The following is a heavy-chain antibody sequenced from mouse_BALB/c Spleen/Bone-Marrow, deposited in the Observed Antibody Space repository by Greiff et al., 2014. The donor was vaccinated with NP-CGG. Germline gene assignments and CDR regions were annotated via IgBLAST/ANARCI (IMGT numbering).Heavy chain of an antibody. CDR3: AGITAALAY. Sequence: VQLQQSGPGLVQPSQSLSITCTVSGFSLTSYGVHWVRQSPGKGLEWLGVIWSGGSNDYSAAFISRLSISKDNSKSQLFFKMTSLQANDTAIYYCAGITAALAYWGQGTLVTVSA. V-gene: IGHV2-2*02. CDR2: IWSGGSN. J-gene: IGHJ3*01. D-gene: IGHD1-2*01. CDR1: GFSLTSYG.